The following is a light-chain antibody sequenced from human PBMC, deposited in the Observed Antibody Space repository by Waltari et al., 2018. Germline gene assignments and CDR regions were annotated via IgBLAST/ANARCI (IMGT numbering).Light chain of an antibody. V-gene: IGLV3-19*01. CDR1: SLRPYY. J-gene: IGLJ1*01. CDR3: HCRDSNTDRLGV. CDR2: GKD. Sequence: SSELTQDPPVSVALGQTVRITCQGESLRPYYASWSQQKPGQAPVLVFYGKDNRPSGISDRFSGSNSGNTASLTITGAQAEDEADYYCHCRDSNTDRLGVFGAGTKVTVL.